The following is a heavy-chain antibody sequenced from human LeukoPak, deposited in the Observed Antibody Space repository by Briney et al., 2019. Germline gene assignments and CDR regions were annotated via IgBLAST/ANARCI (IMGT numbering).Heavy chain of an antibody. CDR1: GDTISTSDHY. V-gene: IGHV4-39*07. D-gene: IGHD2-8*01. CDR2: IYYTGNT. J-gene: IGHJ6*03. CDR3: ARGDPGLIGNYYMDV. Sequence: SETLSLTCSVSGDTISTSDHYWGWIRQPPGKGLEWIGSIYYTGNTYYNPSLKSRVTISVDTSKKQFSLKLSSVTAADTAVYYCARGDPGLIGNYYMDVWGKGTTVTVSS.